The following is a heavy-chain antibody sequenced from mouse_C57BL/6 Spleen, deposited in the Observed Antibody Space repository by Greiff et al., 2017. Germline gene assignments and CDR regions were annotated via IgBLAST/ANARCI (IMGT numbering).Heavy chain of an antibody. J-gene: IGHJ4*01. D-gene: IGHD2-4*01. CDR2: INYDGSST. CDR1: GFTFSDYY. Sequence: DVKLVESEGGLVQPGSSMKLSCTASGFTFSDYYMAWVRQVPEKGLEWVANINYDGSSTYYLDSLKSRFIISRDNAKNILYLQMSSLKSEDTATYYCARDRDYDGAMDYWGQGTSVTVSS. V-gene: IGHV5-16*01. CDR3: ARDRDYDGAMDY.